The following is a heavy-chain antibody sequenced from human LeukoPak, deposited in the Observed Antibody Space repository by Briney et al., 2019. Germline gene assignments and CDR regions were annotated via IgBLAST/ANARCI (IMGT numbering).Heavy chain of an antibody. CDR3: GRWGVNAGLDY. Sequence: GGSLRPSCVASGFIFGDNWMGWVRQAPGKGLEWVANINPHGTEKYYADSLEGRFSVSRDNAKNSVYLQMNSLRVEDAGFYYCGRWGVNAGLDYWGQGSLVPVSS. CDR2: INPHGTEK. V-gene: IGHV3-7*01. CDR1: GFIFGDNW. J-gene: IGHJ4*02. D-gene: IGHD3-10*01.